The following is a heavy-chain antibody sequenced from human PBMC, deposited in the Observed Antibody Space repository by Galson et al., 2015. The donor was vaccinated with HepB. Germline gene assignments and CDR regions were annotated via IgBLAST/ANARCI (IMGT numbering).Heavy chain of an antibody. J-gene: IGHJ4*02. D-gene: IGHD3-10*01. CDR1: GGTFSSYA. CDR2: IIPILGIA. CDR3: ATGQGTMVQGVIGGTFDY. V-gene: IGHV1-69*10. Sequence: SVKVSCRASGGTFSSYAISWVRQAPGQGLEWMGGIIPILGIANYAQKFQGRVTITADKSTSTAYMELSSLRSEDTAVYYCATGQGTMVQGVIGGTFDYWGQGTLVTVSS.